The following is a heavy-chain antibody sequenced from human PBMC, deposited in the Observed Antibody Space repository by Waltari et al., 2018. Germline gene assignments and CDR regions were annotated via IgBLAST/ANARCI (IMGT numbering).Heavy chain of an antibody. J-gene: IGHJ4*02. V-gene: IGHV1-24*01. CDR3: ATDQVGYDSSGYYYRFDY. CDR2: FDPEDGET. CDR1: GYTLPALS. D-gene: IGHD3-22*01. Sequence: QVQLVQSGAEVKKPGASVKVSCKVSGYTLPALSLHWLRQAPGKGLEWMGGFDPEDGETIYAQKFQGRVTMTEDTSTDTAYMELSSLRSEDTAVYYCATDQVGYDSSGYYYRFDYWGQGTLVTVSS.